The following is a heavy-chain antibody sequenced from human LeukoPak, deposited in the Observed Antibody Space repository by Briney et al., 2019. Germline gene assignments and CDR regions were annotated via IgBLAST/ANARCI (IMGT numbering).Heavy chain of an antibody. J-gene: IGHJ4*02. D-gene: IGHD5-12*01. CDR3: ARDPYSGYDWPYYFDY. CDR1: GFTFSSYS. Sequence: PGGSLRLSCAASGFTFSSYSMNWVRQAPGKGLEWVSSVSSSGRHMYYADSVKGRFTISRDNAKNSLYLQMNSLRAEDTAVYYCARDPYSGYDWPYYFDYWGQGTLVTVSS. CDR2: VSSSGRHM. V-gene: IGHV3-21*01.